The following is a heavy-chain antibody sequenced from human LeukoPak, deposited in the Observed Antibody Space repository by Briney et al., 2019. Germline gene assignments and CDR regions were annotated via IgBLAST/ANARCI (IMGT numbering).Heavy chain of an antibody. D-gene: IGHD2-8*02. Sequence: GGSLRLSCAASGFTFSSYGMHWVRQAPGKGLEWVAVISYDGSNKYYADSVKGRFTISRDNSKNTLYLQMNSLRAEDTAVYYCAVTMIETGGVFDIWGQGTMVTVSS. J-gene: IGHJ3*02. CDR3: AVTMIETGGVFDI. V-gene: IGHV3-30*03. CDR2: ISYDGSNK. CDR1: GFTFSSYG.